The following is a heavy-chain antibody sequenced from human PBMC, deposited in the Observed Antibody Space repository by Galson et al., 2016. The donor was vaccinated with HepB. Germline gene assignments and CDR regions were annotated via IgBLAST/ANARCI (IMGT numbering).Heavy chain of an antibody. CDR1: GFTFSSHW. CDR3: GRDDNTGSPNWLAP. V-gene: IGHV3-7*03. CDR2: TKDDGSER. Sequence: SLRLSCADSGFTFSSHWMNWVRQAPGKGLEWVANTKDDGSERYYVDSVKGRFTISRDNTKNLLYLQMSGLRAEDTAVYYCGRDDNTGSPNWLAPWGQGTLVTVSS. J-gene: IGHJ5*02. D-gene: IGHD1-26*01.